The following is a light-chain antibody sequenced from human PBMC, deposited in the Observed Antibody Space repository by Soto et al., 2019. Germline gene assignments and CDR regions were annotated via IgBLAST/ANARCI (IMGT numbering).Light chain of an antibody. CDR3: HQYGASPLPGDSPLP. CDR1: QSVTGNY. J-gene: IGKJ4*01. V-gene: IGKV3-20*01. Sequence: ENVLTQSPGTLSLSPGERATLSCRASQSVTGNYLAWYQQKPGQAPRLLVYGASSRATGIPDRFSGSGSGTDFTLTISILEPDDFAVYYCHQYGASPLPGDSPLPFGGGTKVEIK. CDR2: GAS.